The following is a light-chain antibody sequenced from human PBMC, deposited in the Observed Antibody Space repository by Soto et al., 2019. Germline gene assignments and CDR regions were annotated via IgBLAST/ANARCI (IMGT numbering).Light chain of an antibody. CDR1: QSVSSH. CDR2: DAS. V-gene: IGKV3-11*01. Sequence: EIVLTQSPATLSLSPGERATLSCRASQSVSSHLAWYQQQPGQAPRLLIYDASNRATGIPARFSGSGSGTDFTLTISSLETEDFAVYYWQQRSSPWTFVQGTKVEI. J-gene: IGKJ1*01. CDR3: QQRSSPWT.